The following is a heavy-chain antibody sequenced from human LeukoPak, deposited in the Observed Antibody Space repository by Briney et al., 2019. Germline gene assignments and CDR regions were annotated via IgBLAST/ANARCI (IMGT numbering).Heavy chain of an antibody. CDR2: INPNSGGT. V-gene: IGHV1-2*02. J-gene: IGHJ4*02. D-gene: IGHD3-9*01. CDR3: ARGGRGDILTGYYSL. Sequence: ASVKVSCKASGYTFTGYYMHWVRQAPGQGLEWMGWINPNSGGTNYAQKFQGRVTMTRDTSISTAYMELRSLRSDDTAVYYCARGGRGDILTGYYSLWGQGTLVTVSS. CDR1: GYTFTGYY.